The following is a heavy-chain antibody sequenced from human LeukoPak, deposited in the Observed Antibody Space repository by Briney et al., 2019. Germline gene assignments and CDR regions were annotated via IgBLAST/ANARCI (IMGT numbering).Heavy chain of an antibody. J-gene: IGHJ4*02. D-gene: IGHD6-13*01. CDR2: ISSSSSYI. CDR1: GFTFSSYS. Sequence: GGSLRLSCAASGFTFSSYSMNWVRQAPGKGLEWVSSISSSSSYIYYADSAKGRFTISRDNAKNSLYLQMNSLRAEDTAVYYCAREGPLVRLYSSSTYYFDYWGQGTLVTVSS. V-gene: IGHV3-21*01. CDR3: AREGPLVRLYSSSTYYFDY.